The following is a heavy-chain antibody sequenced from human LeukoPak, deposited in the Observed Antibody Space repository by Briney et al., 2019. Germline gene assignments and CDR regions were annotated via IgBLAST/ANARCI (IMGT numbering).Heavy chain of an antibody. J-gene: IGHJ4*02. Sequence: PGGSLRLSCAASGFTFSSYEMNWVRQAPGKGLEWVAVISYDGSNKYYADSVKGRFTISRDNAKNSLYLQMNSLRAEDTAVYYCARDYYDSSGYYYFDYWGQGTLVTVSS. CDR3: ARDYYDSSGYYYFDY. V-gene: IGHV3-30*03. D-gene: IGHD3-22*01. CDR1: GFTFSSYE. CDR2: ISYDGSNK.